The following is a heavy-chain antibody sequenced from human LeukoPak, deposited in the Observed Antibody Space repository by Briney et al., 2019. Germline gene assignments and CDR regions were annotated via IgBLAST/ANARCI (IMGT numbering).Heavy chain of an antibody. Sequence: SETLSLTCAVYGGSFSGYYWSWIREPPGKGLEWMAEINHSGSTNYNPSLKSRVTISVDTSKNQFSLKLSSVTAADTAVYYCARGRYGSGSYYDDYWGQGTLVTVSS. V-gene: IGHV4-34*01. J-gene: IGHJ4*02. CDR3: ARGRYGSGSYYDDY. CDR1: GGSFSGYY. D-gene: IGHD3-10*01. CDR2: INHSGST.